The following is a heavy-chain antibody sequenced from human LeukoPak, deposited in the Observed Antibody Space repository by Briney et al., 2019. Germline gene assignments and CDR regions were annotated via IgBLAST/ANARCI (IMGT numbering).Heavy chain of an antibody. CDR3: AVGSSSGSWFDP. CDR1: GFTFSYYT. V-gene: IGHV3-23*01. Sequence: GGSLRLSCAASGFTFSYYTMYWVRQAPGKGLEWVSIIGISGGGIHYADSVKGRFTISRDNSKNTLYLQMNSLRAEDTAVYYCAVGSSSGSWFDPWGQGTLVTVSS. J-gene: IGHJ5*02. CDR2: IGISGGGI. D-gene: IGHD6-6*01.